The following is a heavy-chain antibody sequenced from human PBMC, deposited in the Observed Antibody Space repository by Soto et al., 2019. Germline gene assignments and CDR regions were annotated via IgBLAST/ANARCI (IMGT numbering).Heavy chain of an antibody. J-gene: IGHJ4*02. CDR1: GFTFTNYA. CDR3: ARATGMAVAGSFDY. D-gene: IGHD6-19*01. Sequence: GGSLRLSCAASGFTFTNYAMNWVRQAPGKGLEWVAVISYDGTNKYYSDSVKGRFTISRDNSKNTLSLQMNSLRTDDTSLYYCARATGMAVAGSFDYWGRGTLVTVSS. V-gene: IGHV3-30-3*01. CDR2: ISYDGTNK.